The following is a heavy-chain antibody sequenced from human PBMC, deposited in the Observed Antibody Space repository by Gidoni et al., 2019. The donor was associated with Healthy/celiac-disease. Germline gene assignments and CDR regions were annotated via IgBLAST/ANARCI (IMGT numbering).Heavy chain of an antibody. Sequence: QLQLQESGPGLVKPSETLSLTCTVSGGSISSSSYYWGWIRQPPGKGLEWIGSIYYSGSTYYNPSLKSRVTISVDTSKNQFSLKLSSVTAADTAVYYCARGYSGDAFDIWGQGTMVTVSS. CDR1: GGSISSSSYY. CDR3: ARGYSGDAFDI. CDR2: IYYSGST. D-gene: IGHD6-13*01. J-gene: IGHJ3*02. V-gene: IGHV4-39*01.